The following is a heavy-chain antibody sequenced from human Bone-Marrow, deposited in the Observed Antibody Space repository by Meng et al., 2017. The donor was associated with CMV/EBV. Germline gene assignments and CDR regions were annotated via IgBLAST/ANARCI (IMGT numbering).Heavy chain of an antibody. CDR3: ARAGYVWGSPGDY. Sequence: QVRLVGVGGGGVQPGRSLRLSCAASGFTFSSYAMHWVRQDPGKGLEWVAVISYDGSNKYYADSVKGRFTISRDNSKNTLYLQMNSLRAEDTAVYYCARAGYVWGSPGDYWGQGTLVTVSS. V-gene: IGHV3-30-3*01. CDR1: GFTFSSYA. CDR2: ISYDGSNK. J-gene: IGHJ4*02. D-gene: IGHD3-16*01.